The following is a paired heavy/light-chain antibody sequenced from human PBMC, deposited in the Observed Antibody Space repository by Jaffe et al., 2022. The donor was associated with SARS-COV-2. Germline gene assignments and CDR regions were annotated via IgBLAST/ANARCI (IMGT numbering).Heavy chain of an antibody. CDR2: IGTAGDT. Sequence: EVQLVESGGGLVQPGGSLRLSCAASGFTFSSYDMHWVRQATGKGLEWVSAIGTAGDTYYPGSVKGRFTISRENAKNSLYLQMNSLRAGDTAVYYCARVSDSSGWYRSNWYFDLWGRGTLVTVSS. D-gene: IGHD6-19*01. J-gene: IGHJ2*01. CDR1: GFTFSSYD. CDR3: ARVSDSSGWYRSNWYFDL. V-gene: IGHV3-13*01.
Light chain of an antibody. CDR2: DDS. Sequence: SYVLTQPPSVSVAPGQTARITCGGNNIGSKSVHWYQQKPGQAPVLVVYDDSDRPSGIPERFSGSNSGNTATLTISRVEAGDEADYYCQVWDSSSDYVVFGGGTKLTVL. CDR3: QVWDSSSDYVV. J-gene: IGLJ2*01. CDR1: NIGSKS. V-gene: IGLV3-21*02.